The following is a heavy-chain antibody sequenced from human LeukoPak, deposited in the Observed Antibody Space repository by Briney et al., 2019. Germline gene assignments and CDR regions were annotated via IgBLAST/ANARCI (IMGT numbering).Heavy chain of an antibody. CDR2: ISWNSGSI. CDR1: GFTFTSYA. J-gene: IGHJ4*02. D-gene: IGHD1-26*01. V-gene: IGHV3-9*03. Sequence: PGGSLRLSCAASGFTFTSYAMSWVRQAPGKGLEWVSGISWNSGSIGYADSVKGRFTISRDNAKNSLYLQMNSLRAEDMALYYCAKGQWELPDSEFDYWGQGTLVTVSS. CDR3: AKGQWELPDSEFDY.